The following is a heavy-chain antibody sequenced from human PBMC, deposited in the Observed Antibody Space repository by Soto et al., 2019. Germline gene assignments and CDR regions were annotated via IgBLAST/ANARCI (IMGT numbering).Heavy chain of an antibody. J-gene: IGHJ6*02. CDR2: IIPAFGTP. V-gene: IGHV1-69*01. Sequence: QVQLAQSGAEVKKRGSSVKVSCRVSGGTFNNYAISWVRQAPGEGLEWMGGIIPAFGTPKYAQRFQDRVTISADVYAATAYMDLTSLRSDDTAVYYCARDTREITRVRGVIPYYIYHMDVWGPGTTVAVSS. CDR1: GGTFNNYA. CDR3: ARDTREITRVRGVIPYYIYHMDV. D-gene: IGHD3-10*01.